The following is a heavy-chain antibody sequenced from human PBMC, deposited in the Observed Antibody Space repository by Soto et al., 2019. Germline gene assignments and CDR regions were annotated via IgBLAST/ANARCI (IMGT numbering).Heavy chain of an antibody. Sequence: SGPTLVNPTQTLTLTCSFSGFSLNTYRVGVGWIRQPPGEALEWLAIIYWDDDKRYSPSLQSRLAITKDTSRNQVVLTMSNLGPVDTGTYYCAHIMITYGGVTALDAFDFWGQGTMVTVSS. CDR2: IYWDDDK. V-gene: IGHV2-5*02. J-gene: IGHJ3*01. CDR3: AHIMITYGGVTALDAFDF. D-gene: IGHD3-16*01. CDR1: GFSLNTYRVG.